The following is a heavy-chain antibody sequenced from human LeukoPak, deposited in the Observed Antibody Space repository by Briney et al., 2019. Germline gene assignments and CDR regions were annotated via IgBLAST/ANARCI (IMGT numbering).Heavy chain of an antibody. CDR1: GFTFSSYV. CDR3: ARDRLVAVAGTGLSWFDP. CDR2: ISHDGSNK. D-gene: IGHD6-19*01. V-gene: IGHV3-30*03. Sequence: GGSLRLSCAAPGFTFSSYVMHWVRQAPGKGLEWVAVISHDGSNKYYADSVKGRFTISRDNAKNSLYLQMNSLRGEDTAVYYCARDRLVAVAGTGLSWFDPWGQGTLVTVSS. J-gene: IGHJ5*02.